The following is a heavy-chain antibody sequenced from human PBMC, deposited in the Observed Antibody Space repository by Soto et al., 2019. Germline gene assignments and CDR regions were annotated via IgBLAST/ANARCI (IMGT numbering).Heavy chain of an antibody. CDR1: GFTFSSYD. J-gene: IGHJ4*02. V-gene: IGHV3-13*01. CDR3: ARGFHPYSSSWYFDY. CDR2: IGTAGDT. Sequence: PGGSLRLSCAASGFTFSSYDMHWVRQATGKGLEWVSAIGTAGDTYYPGSVKGRFTISRENAKNSLYLQMNRLRAEDTAVYYCARGFHPYSSSWYFDYWGQGTLVTVSS. D-gene: IGHD6-13*01.